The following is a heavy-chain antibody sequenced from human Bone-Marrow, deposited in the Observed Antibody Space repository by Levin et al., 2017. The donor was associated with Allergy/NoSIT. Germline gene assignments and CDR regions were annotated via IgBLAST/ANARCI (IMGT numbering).Heavy chain of an antibody. CDR2: ISGSGGST. CDR3: AKFFKVGGYDSSGYYTVYYYYGMDV. J-gene: IGHJ6*02. CDR1: GFTFSSYA. V-gene: IGHV3-23*01. D-gene: IGHD3-22*01. Sequence: PGESLKISCAASGFTFSSYAMSWVRQAPEKGLEWVSAISGSGGSTYYADSVKGRFTISRDNSKNTLYLQMNSLRAEDTAVYYCAKFFKVGGYDSSGYYTVYYYYGMDVWGQGTTVTVSS.